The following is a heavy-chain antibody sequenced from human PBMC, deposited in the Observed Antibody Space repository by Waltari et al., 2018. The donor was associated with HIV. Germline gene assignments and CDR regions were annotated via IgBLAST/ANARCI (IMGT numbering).Heavy chain of an antibody. Sequence: QVQLVQSGAEVKKPGASVKVSCKASGYTFTGYYMHWVRQAPGQGLEWMGWINPNRGGTNYAQKFQGRVTMTRDTSISTAYMELSRLRSDDTAVYYCARYDYGDYVGYYWGQGTLVTVSS. V-gene: IGHV1-2*02. J-gene: IGHJ4*02. CDR1: GYTFTGYY. D-gene: IGHD4-17*01. CDR3: ARYDYGDYVGYY. CDR2: INPNRGGT.